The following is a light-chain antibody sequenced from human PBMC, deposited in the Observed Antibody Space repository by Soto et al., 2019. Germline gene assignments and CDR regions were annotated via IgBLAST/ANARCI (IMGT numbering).Light chain of an antibody. CDR1: QSVSSSY. CDR3: QQYNNWPLT. J-gene: IGKJ5*01. CDR2: GAS. V-gene: IGKV3-20*01. Sequence: EIVLTQSPGTLSLSPGERVTLSCRASQSVSSSYLAWYQQKPGQAPRLLIYGASSRATGIPDRFSGSGSGTDFTLTISRLEPEDFAVYYCQQYNNWPLTFGQGTRLEI.